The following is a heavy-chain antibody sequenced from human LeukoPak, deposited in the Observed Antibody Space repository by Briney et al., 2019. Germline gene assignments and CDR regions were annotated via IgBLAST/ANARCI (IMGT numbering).Heavy chain of an antibody. D-gene: IGHD6-13*01. V-gene: IGHV4-59*01. J-gene: IGHJ4*02. CDR1: GGSISSYY. CDR3: ARVTSSSWYGGYYFDY. Sequence: SETLSLTCTVSGGSISSYYWSWIRQPPGKGLEWIGYIYYSGSTNYNPSLKSRVTLSVDTSKNQFSLKLSSVTAADTAVYYCARVTSSSWYGGYYFDYWGQGTLVTVSS. CDR2: IYYSGST.